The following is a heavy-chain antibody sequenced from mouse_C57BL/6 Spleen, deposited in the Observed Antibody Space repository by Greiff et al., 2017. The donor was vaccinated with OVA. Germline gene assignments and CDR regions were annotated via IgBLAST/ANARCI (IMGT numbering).Heavy chain of an antibody. D-gene: IGHD1-1*01. CDR3: ARHYYGSTAFDY. V-gene: IGHV5-16*01. J-gene: IGHJ2*01. Sequence: EVKLVESEGGLVQPGSSMKLSCTASGFTFSDYYMAWVRQVPEKGLEWVANINYDGSSTYYLDSLKSRFIISRDNAKNILYLQMSSLKSEDTATYYCARHYYGSTAFDYWGQGTTLTVSS. CDR1: GFTFSDYY. CDR2: INYDGSST.